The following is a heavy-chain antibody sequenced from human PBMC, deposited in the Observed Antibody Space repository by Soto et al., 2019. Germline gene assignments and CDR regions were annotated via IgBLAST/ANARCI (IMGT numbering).Heavy chain of an antibody. CDR1: GGSISSYY. V-gene: IGHV4-59*04. CDR3: ASHLDPQQLVRVYYYYGMDV. Sequence: SETLSLTCTVSGGSISSYYWSWIRQPPGKGLEWIGYIYYSGSTYYNPSLKSRVTISVDTSKNQFSLKLSSVTAADTAVYYCASHLDPQQLVRVYYYYGMDVWGKGTTVNVSS. D-gene: IGHD6-13*01. CDR2: IYYSGST. J-gene: IGHJ6*04.